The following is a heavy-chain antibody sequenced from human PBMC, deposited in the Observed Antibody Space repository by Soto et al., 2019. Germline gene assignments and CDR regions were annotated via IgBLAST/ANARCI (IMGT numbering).Heavy chain of an antibody. J-gene: IGHJ6*03. V-gene: IGHV4-39*01. CDR1: GGSISSSSYY. Sequence: SETLSLTCTVSGGSISSSSYYWGWIRQPPGKGLEWIGSIYYSGSTSYNPSLKSRVTISVDTSKDQFSLKLSSVTAADTAVYYCAGILTGYSYYMDVWGKGTTVTVSS. D-gene: IGHD3-9*01. CDR3: AGILTGYSYYMDV. CDR2: IYYSGST.